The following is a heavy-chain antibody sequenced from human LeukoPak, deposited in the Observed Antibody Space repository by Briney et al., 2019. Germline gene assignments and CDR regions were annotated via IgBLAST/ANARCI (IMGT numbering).Heavy chain of an antibody. V-gene: IGHV3-30*18. CDR1: GFTFSSYG. J-gene: IGHJ4*02. Sequence: GRSLRLSCAASGFTFSSYGMHWVRQAPGKGLEWVAVISYDGSNKYYADSVKGRFTISRDNSKNTLYLQMNSLRAEDTAVYYCAKARPLTTVKYFDYWGQGTLVTVSS. D-gene: IGHD4-17*01. CDR2: ISYDGSNK. CDR3: AKARPLTTVKYFDY.